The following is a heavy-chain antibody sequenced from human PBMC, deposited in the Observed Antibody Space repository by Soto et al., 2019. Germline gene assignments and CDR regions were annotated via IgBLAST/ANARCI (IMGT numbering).Heavy chain of an antibody. CDR2: INHSGST. V-gene: IGHV4-34*01. CDR3: ARGPIGSSDYLDWFYP. Sequence: SETLTLTCAVYGGSFSGYYWSWIRQPPGKGLEWIGEINHSGSTNYNPSLKSRVTISVDTSKNQFSLKLSSVTAADRAVYYCARGPIGSSDYLDWFYPGGQGTLVTVSS. D-gene: IGHD6-25*01. CDR1: GGSFSGYY. J-gene: IGHJ5*02.